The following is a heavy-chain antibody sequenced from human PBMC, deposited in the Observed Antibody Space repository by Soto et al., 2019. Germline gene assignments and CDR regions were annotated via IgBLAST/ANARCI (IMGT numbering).Heavy chain of an antibody. J-gene: IGHJ6*03. CDR1: GFTVSSNY. Sequence: GGSLRLPRGAFGFTVSSNYMSWVRQAPGKGLEWVSVIYSGGSTYYADSVKGRFTISRHNSKNTLYLQMNSLRAEDTAVYYCGMKLPMDVWGKGTTVTVSS. CDR3: GMKLPMDV. V-gene: IGHV3-53*04. CDR2: IYSGGST.